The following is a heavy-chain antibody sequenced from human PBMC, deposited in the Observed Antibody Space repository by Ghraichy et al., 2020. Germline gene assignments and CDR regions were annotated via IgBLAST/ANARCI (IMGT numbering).Heavy chain of an antibody. D-gene: IGHD6-19*01. CDR3: ARATGKGIAVAGTDY. V-gene: IGHV3-33*01. CDR1: GFTFSSYG. CDR2: IWYDGSNK. J-gene: IGHJ4*02. Sequence: GGSLRLSCAASGFTFSSYGMHWVRQAPGKGLEWVAVIWYDGSNKYYADSVKGRFTISRDNSKNTLYLQMNSLRAEDTAVYYCARATGKGIAVAGTDYWGQGTLVTVSS.